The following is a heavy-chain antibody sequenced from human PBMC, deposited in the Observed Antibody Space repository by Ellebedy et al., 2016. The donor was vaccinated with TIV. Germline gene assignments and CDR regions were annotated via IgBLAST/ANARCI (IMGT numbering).Heavy chain of an antibody. CDR3: ARDSGRYLREI. CDR2: MNPNSGNT. CDR1: GYTFTSYD. Sequence: ASVKVSXKASGYTFTSYDINWVRQATGQGLEWMGWMNPNSGNTGYAQKLQGRVTMTTDTSTSTAYMELRSLRSDDTAVYYCARDSGRYLREIWGQGTLVTVSS. D-gene: IGHD1-26*01. J-gene: IGHJ4*02. V-gene: IGHV1-8*01.